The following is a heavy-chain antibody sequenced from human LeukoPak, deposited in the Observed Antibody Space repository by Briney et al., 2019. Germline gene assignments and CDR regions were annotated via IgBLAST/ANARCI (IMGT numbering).Heavy chain of an antibody. D-gene: IGHD3-22*01. V-gene: IGHV3-74*01. CDR3: ATSGGYYYDSSGPVDY. CDR2: IKGDEMTT. Sequence: GGSLRLSRAGPGFTFPTYWMDWVRPGPGKGLEAVFSIKGDEMTTNYADSVEGRFTISRDNAKNSLYLQMNSLRAEDTAVYYCATSGGYYYDSSGPVDYWGQGTLVTVSS. CDR1: GFTFPTYW. J-gene: IGHJ4*02.